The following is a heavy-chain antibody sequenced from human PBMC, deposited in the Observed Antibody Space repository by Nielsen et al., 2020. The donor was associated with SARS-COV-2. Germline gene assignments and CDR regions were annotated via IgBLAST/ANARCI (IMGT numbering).Heavy chain of an antibody. V-gene: IGHV4-39*07. CDR1: GGSISSSSYY. Sequence: SETLSLTCTVSGGSISSSSYYWGWIRQPPGKGLEWIGSIYYSGSTYYNPSLKSRVTISVDTSKNQFSLKLSSVTAADTAVYYCARGQVHHSSSWYNFDYWGQGTLVTVSS. J-gene: IGHJ4*02. CDR2: IYYSGST. CDR3: ARGQVHHSSSWYNFDY. D-gene: IGHD6-13*01.